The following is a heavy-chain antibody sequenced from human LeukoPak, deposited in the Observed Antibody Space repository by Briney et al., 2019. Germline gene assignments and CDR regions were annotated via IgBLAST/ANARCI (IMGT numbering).Heavy chain of an antibody. CDR2: ISGSGGST. V-gene: IGHV3-23*01. D-gene: IGHD2-15*01. J-gene: IGHJ4*02. CDR1: GFTFSSYA. Sequence: GGSLRLSCAASGFTFSSYAMSWVRQAPGKGLEWVSAISGSGGSTYYADSVKGRFTISRDNSKNTLYLQMNSLGAEDTAVYYCAKERYCSGGSCPTWFDYWGQGTLVTVSS. CDR3: AKERYCSGGSCPTWFDY.